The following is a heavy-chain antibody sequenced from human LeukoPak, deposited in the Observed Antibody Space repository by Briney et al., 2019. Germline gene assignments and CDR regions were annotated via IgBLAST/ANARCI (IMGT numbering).Heavy chain of an antibody. D-gene: IGHD2-2*02. V-gene: IGHV3-21*06. CDR1: GFTFSNYN. CDR2: ISSGSSYI. CDR3: ARAIVVVPATLRDNYYHYMDV. Sequence: PGGSLRLSCAASGFTFSNYNMSWVRQAPGKGLEWVSSISSGSSYIYYADSVKGRFTISRDNARNSLYLQVNRLRAEDTAVYYCARAIVVVPATLRDNYYHYMDVWGKGTTVTVSS. J-gene: IGHJ6*03.